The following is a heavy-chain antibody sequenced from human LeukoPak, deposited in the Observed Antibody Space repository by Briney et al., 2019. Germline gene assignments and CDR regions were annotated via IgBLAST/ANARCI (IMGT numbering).Heavy chain of an antibody. J-gene: IGHJ4*02. CDR1: GFTFSSYA. CDR3: ARGPAGYN. Sequence: GGSLRLSCAASGFTFSSYAMSWVRQAPGKGLEWVSVIYSGGSTGYADSVKGRFTISRDNSKNTLYLQMNSLRAEDTAVYHCARGPAGYNWGQGTLVTVSS. D-gene: IGHD1-1*01. CDR2: IYSGGST. V-gene: IGHV3-53*01.